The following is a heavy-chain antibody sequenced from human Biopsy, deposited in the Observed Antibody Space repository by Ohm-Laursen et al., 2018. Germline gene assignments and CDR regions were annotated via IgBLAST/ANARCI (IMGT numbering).Heavy chain of an antibody. CDR1: RDSISNYY. CDR2: IYDTGST. Sequence: SDTLSLTCTVSRDSISNYYWTWIRQSPGKGLEWIGYIYDTGSTNYNPSVKSRVTISVDTSKNQFSLKLNSVTAADTAVYFCARDSRGGHLNTTLITGKNLDSWGQGILVTVSS. D-gene: IGHD3-16*01. J-gene: IGHJ4*02. V-gene: IGHV4-59*01. CDR3: ARDSRGGHLNTTLITGKNLDS.